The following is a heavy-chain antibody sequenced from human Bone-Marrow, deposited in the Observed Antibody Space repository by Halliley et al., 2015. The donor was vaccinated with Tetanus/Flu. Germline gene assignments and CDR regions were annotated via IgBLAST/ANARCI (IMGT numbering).Heavy chain of an antibody. D-gene: IGHD2-21*01. J-gene: IGHJ5*02. Sequence: SLRLSCAASGFTFNTYAMHWVRQAPGKGLKWVAVISHEGNDKSYADSVRGRFTISRDNSKNTLYMEMNSLRPEDTAVYYCVTFHYSSPPWGQGTLVSVSS. CDR3: VTFHYSSPP. CDR2: ISHEGNDK. V-gene: IGHV3-30*03. CDR1: GFTFNTYA.